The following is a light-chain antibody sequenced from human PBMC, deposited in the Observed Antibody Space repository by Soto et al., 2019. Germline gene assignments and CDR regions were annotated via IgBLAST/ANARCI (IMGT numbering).Light chain of an antibody. Sequence: DIVMTESPLSSPVTFGRPASIVSRSSQSLVHSDGNTYLSWLHQRQGQPPRLLIYKISDRFSGVPARVSGSGAGTDFTLRISRVEAEDVGVYDGMQGTQSPWTFGQGTKVDIK. CDR2: KIS. V-gene: IGKV2-24*01. CDR1: QSLVHSDGNTY. CDR3: MQGTQSPWT. J-gene: IGKJ1*01.